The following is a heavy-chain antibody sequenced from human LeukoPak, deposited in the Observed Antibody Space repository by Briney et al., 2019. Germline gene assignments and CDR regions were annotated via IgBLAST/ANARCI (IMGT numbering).Heavy chain of an antibody. J-gene: IGHJ6*03. CDR3: ARVTMGATTLNYYYFFMDV. D-gene: IGHD1-26*01. Sequence: MSGGSLRLSCVGSGFAFNAYTITWVRQAPGKGLEWVSSITSTSAYGQYGDSVRGRFTISRDNTKNSVYLQMDSLGAEDTAVYHCARVTMGATTLNYYYFFMDVWGKGTTVTVSS. V-gene: IGHV3-21*01. CDR1: GFAFNAYT. CDR2: ITSTSAYG.